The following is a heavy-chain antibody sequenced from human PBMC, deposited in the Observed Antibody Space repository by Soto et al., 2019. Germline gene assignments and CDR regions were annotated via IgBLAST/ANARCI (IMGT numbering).Heavy chain of an antibody. CDR2: ITGSGTTI. CDR1: GFTFSSYD. J-gene: IGHJ4*02. D-gene: IGHD3-22*01. CDR3: ASWDSSGSGY. V-gene: IGHV3-48*03. Sequence: GGSLRLSCAASGFTFSSYDMNWVRQAPGKGLEWVSYITGSGTTIYYADSVKGRFTISRDNAKNSLYLQMNSLRVEDTAVYYGASWDSSGSGYWGQGALVTVSS.